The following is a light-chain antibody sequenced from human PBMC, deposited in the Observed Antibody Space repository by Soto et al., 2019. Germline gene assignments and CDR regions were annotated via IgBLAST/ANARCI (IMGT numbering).Light chain of an antibody. Sequence: QSVLTQPASVSGSPGQSITISCTGTSSDVGGYIYVSWYQQHPGKAPKLMIYEVSNRPSGVSNRFSGSKSGNTASLTIPGLQAEDEADYYCSSYTSSSTLYVFGTGTKVTVL. CDR3: SSYTSSSTLYV. CDR1: SSDVGGYIY. V-gene: IGLV2-14*01. J-gene: IGLJ1*01. CDR2: EVS.